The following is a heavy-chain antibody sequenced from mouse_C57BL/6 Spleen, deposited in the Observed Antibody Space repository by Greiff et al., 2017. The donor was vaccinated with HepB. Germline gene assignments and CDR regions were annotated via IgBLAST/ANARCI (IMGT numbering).Heavy chain of an antibody. CDR2: IYPGSGNT. J-gene: IGHJ4*01. V-gene: IGHV1-76*01. D-gene: IGHD1-1*01. CDR1: GYTFTDYY. CDR3: ARRQNLLLRAMDY. Sequence: QVQLQQSGAELVRPGASVKLSCKASGYTFTDYYINWVKQRPGQGLEWIARIYPGSGNTYYNEKFKGKATLTAEKSSSTAYMQLSSLTSEDSAVYFCARRQNLLLRAMDYWGQGTSVTVSS.